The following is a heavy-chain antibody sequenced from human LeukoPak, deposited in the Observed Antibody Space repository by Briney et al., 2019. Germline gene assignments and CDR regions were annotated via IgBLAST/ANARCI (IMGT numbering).Heavy chain of an antibody. CDR1: GGSISSYY. V-gene: IGHV4-59*12. J-gene: IGHJ3*02. CDR3: ASNYDILTGYSTHDAFDI. CDR2: IYYSGST. Sequence: SETLSLTCTVSGGSISSYYWSWIRQPPGKGLEWIGYIYYSGSTNYNPSLKSRVTISVDTSKNQFSLKLSSVTAADTAVYYCASNYDILTGYSTHDAFDIWGQGTMVTVSS. D-gene: IGHD3-9*01.